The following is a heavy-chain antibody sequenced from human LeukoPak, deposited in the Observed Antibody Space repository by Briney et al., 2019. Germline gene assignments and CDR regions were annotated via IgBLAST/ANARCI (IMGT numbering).Heavy chain of an antibody. CDR1: GFTFSSNW. V-gene: IGHV3-74*01. J-gene: IGHJ4*02. Sequence: GGSLRLSCAGSGFTFSSNWMHWVCQVPGKGLVWVSRINSDGSNTNYADSEKGRFTISRDNGKNTLYLQMNSLRVEDSAIYYCARAVGKNYGNFNFWGQGTLVTISS. CDR2: INSDGSNT. CDR3: ARAVGKNYGNFNF. D-gene: IGHD1-7*01.